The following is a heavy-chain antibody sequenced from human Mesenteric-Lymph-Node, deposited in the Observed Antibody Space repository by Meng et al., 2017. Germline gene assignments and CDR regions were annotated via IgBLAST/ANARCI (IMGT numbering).Heavy chain of an antibody. J-gene: IGHJ4*02. CDR1: GFTFSSYT. D-gene: IGHD5-18*01. CDR3: ARDTPGLLFDY. V-gene: IGHV3-21*01. CDR2: ISSSSNYI. Sequence: EVQLVESWGGLVKPGGSLRLSCAASGFTFSSYTMNWVRRAPGKGLEWVSSISSSSNYIYSADSVKGRFTISRDNAKNSLYLQMNSLRAEDTAVYYCARDTPGLLFDYWGQGTLVTVSS.